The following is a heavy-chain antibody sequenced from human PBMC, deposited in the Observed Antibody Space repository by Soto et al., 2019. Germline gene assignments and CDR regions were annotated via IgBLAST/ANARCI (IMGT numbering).Heavy chain of an antibody. CDR1: GGSISSGDYY. V-gene: IGHV4-30-4*01. Sequence: QVQLQESGPGLVKPSQTLSLTCTVSGGSISSGDYYWSWIRQPPGKGLEWIGYIYYSGSTYYNPSLKSRVTISVDTSKNQFSLKLSSVTAADTAVYYCARASGYSYGLFWFDPWGQGTLVTVSS. CDR2: IYYSGST. D-gene: IGHD5-18*01. J-gene: IGHJ5*02. CDR3: ARASGYSYGLFWFDP.